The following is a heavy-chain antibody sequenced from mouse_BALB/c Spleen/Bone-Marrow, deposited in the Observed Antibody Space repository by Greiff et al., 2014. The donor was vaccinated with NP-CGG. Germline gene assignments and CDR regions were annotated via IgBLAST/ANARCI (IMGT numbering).Heavy chain of an antibody. CDR3: ARDDYDDQYYFDY. Sequence: VQLVESGGGLVKPGGSLKLSCAASGFTFSSYAMSWVRQTPEKRLEWVASISSGGSTYYPDSMKGRFTISRDNARNILYPQMSRLRSEDTAMYYCARDDYDDQYYFDYWGQGTTLTVSS. J-gene: IGHJ2*01. V-gene: IGHV5-6-5*01. CDR2: ISSGGST. CDR1: GFTFSSYA. D-gene: IGHD2-4*01.